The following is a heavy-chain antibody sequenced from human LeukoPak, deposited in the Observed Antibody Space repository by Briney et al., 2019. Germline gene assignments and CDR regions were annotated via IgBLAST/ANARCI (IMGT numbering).Heavy chain of an antibody. CDR3: ATYSSENVGEDY. J-gene: IGHJ4*02. CDR2: VYYSGST. D-gene: IGHD3-10*01. Sequence: SETLSLTCTVSGGSISSSSYYWGWIRQPPGKGLEWIGSVYYSGSTYYNPSLTSRVTISVDTSKNQFSLNLRSLTAADTAVYYCATYSSENVGEDYWGQGTLVTVSS. CDR1: GGSISSSSYY. V-gene: IGHV4-39*01.